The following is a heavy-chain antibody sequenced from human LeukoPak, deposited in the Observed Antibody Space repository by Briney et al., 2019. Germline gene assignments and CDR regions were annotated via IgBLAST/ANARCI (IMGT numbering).Heavy chain of an antibody. CDR3: ARGMTVAANWFDS. V-gene: IGHV3-7*01. J-gene: IGHJ5*01. CDR2: IKQDGSEK. Sequence: GGSLRLSCAASGFIFSSYWMNWVRKAPGKGLEWVANIKQDGSEKYYVDSVKGRFTISRDNAENSLYLQVNSLRAEDTAVYYCARGMTVAANWFDSWGQGTLVTVSS. D-gene: IGHD6-19*01. CDR1: GFIFSSYW.